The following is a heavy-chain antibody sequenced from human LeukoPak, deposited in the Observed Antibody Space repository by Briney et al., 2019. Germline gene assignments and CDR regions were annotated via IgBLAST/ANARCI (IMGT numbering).Heavy chain of an antibody. Sequence: SETPSLTCAVYGGSFSGYYWGWIRQPPGKGLEWIGEINHSGSTNYNPSLKSRVTISVDTSKNQFSLKLSSVTAADTAVYYCARGVSYYDFWSGYPSLDYWGQGTLVTVSS. CDR3: ARGVSYYDFWSGYPSLDY. CDR2: INHSGST. V-gene: IGHV4-34*01. D-gene: IGHD3-3*01. J-gene: IGHJ4*02. CDR1: GGSFSGYY.